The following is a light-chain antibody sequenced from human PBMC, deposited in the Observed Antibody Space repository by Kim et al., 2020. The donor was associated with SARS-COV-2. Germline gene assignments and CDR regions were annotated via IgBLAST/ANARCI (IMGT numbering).Light chain of an antibody. J-gene: IGKJ5*01. V-gene: IGKV1-17*01. CDR2: GAS. Sequence: ASVGDRVTITCRASQDIRHDLGWYQQNPGRAPKRLIYGASSLQSGVPSRFSGSVSGTEFTLTISSLQPEDFATYFCLQHNTYPITFGQGTRLEIK. CDR1: QDIRHD. CDR3: LQHNTYPIT.